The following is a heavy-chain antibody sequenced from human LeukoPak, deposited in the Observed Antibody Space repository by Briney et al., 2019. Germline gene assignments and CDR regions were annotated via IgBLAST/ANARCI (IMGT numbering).Heavy chain of an antibody. V-gene: IGHV4-59*13. CDR2: IYYSGST. D-gene: IGHD2-2*01. CDR1: GGSISGYY. Sequence: SETLSLTCTVSGGSISGYYWSWIRQPPGRGLEWIGYIYYSGSTNYNPSLKSRVTISVDTSKNQFSLKLRSVTDADTAVYYCARGGCSSTSCSFDYWGRGTLVTVSS. CDR3: ARGGCSSTSCSFDY. J-gene: IGHJ2*01.